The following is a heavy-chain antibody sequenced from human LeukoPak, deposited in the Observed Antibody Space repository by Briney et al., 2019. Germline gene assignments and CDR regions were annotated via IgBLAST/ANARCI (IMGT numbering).Heavy chain of an antibody. D-gene: IGHD1-7*01. Sequence: PSETLSLTCAVYGGSFSGYYWSWIRQPPGKRLEWIGEINHSGSTNYNPSLKSRVTISVDTSKNQFSLKLSSVTAADTAVYYCARGGRLELRRVFDYWGQGTLVTVSS. V-gene: IGHV4-34*01. CDR2: INHSGST. J-gene: IGHJ4*02. CDR1: GGSFSGYY. CDR3: ARGGRLELRRVFDY.